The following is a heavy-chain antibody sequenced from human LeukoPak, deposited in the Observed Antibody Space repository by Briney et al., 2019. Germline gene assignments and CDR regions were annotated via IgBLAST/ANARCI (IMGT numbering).Heavy chain of an antibody. CDR1: GYTLTELS. D-gene: IGHD3-10*01. CDR2: FDPEDGET. CDR3: ARDQGSGSRFDY. V-gene: IGHV1-24*01. J-gene: IGHJ4*02. Sequence: GASVKVSCKVSGYTLTELSMHWVRQAPGKGLEWMGGFDPEDGETIYAQKFQGRVTMTEDTSTDTAYMELSSLRSEDTALYYCARDQGSGSRFDYWGQGTLVTVSS.